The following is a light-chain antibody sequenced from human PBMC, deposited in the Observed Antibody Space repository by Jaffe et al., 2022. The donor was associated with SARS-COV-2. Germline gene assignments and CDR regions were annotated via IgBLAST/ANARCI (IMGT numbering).Light chain of an antibody. V-gene: IGKV3-20*01. CDR1: QSVSSGY. J-gene: IGKJ2*01. CDR3: QQYGPSPPFT. CDR2: GAS. Sequence: EIVLTQSPGTLSLSPGERVTLSCRASQSVSSGYLAWYQQKPGQAPRLFIYGASNRIPGIPDRFSGSGSGTDFTLTISRLEPEDFAVYYCQQYGPSPPFTFGQGTKLEI.